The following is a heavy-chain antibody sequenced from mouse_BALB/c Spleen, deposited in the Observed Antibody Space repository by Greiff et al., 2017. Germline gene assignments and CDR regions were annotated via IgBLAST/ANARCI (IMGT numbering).Heavy chain of an antibody. D-gene: IGHD2-14*01. Sequence: VQLKESGPGLVKPSQSLSLTCSVTGYSITSGYYWNWIRQFPGNKLEWMGYISYDGSNNYNPSLKNRISITRDTSKNQFFLKLNSVTTEDTATYYCAGYEDFDYWGQGTTLTVSS. V-gene: IGHV3-6*02. J-gene: IGHJ2*01. CDR2: ISYDGSN. CDR3: AGYEDFDY. CDR1: GYSITSGYY.